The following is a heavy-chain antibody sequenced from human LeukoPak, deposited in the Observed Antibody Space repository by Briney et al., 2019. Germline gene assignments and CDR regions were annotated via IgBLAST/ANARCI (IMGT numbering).Heavy chain of an antibody. CDR3: ARTTVTAYFDY. D-gene: IGHD4-17*01. Sequence: SETLSLTCTVSGGSISSYYWSWLRQPPGKGLEWIGYIYYSGSTNYNPSLKSRVTISVDTSKNQFSLKLSSVTAADTAVYYCARTTVTAYFDYWGQGTLVTVSS. CDR2: IYYSGST. V-gene: IGHV4-59*01. J-gene: IGHJ4*02. CDR1: GGSISSYY.